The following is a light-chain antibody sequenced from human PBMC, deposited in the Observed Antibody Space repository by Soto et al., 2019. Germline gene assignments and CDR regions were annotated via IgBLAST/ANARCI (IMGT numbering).Light chain of an antibody. Sequence: EIVLTQSPATLSLSPGGRAALSCRASQSVSAYLAWYQQKPGQAPRLLIYDASSRATGIPARFSGSGSGTDFTLTISSLEPEDFAVYYCQQRSDWPPTFGQGTKVEMK. J-gene: IGKJ1*01. CDR3: QQRSDWPPT. V-gene: IGKV3-11*01. CDR2: DAS. CDR1: QSVSAY.